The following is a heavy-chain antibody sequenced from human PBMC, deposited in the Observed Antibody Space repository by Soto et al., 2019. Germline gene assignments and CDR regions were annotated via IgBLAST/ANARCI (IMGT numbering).Heavy chain of an antibody. CDR3: ARARRVVDYYDDGMDV. CDR1: EGTFSSYA. CDR2: IIPIFGTA. Sequence: QVQLVQSGAEVKKPGSSVKVSCKASEGTFSSYAISWVRQAPGQGLEWMGGIIPIFGTANYAQKFQGRVTITADESTSTAYMELSSLRSEDTAVYYFARARRVVDYYDDGMDVWCQGTTVIVSS. V-gene: IGHV1-69*12. D-gene: IGHD2-15*01. J-gene: IGHJ6*02.